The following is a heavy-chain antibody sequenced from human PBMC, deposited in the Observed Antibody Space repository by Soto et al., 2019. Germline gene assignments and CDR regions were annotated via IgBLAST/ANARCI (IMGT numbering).Heavy chain of an antibody. D-gene: IGHD3-22*01. V-gene: IGHV4-39*01. CDR1: GGSISSSSSY. CDR3: ARNYYDGSGYFY. J-gene: IGHJ4*02. CDR2: GYNSGST. Sequence: SETLSLTCTVSGGSISSSSSYWIWIHQPPGKGLEWIGSGYNSGSTHSNPSLKSRVTISVDTPKNQFSLKLSSVTGADTAVYYCARNYYDGSGYFYWGQGTLVTVSS.